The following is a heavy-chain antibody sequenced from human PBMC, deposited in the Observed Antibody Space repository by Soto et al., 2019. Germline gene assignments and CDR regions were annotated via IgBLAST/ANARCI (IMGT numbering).Heavy chain of an antibody. Sequence: PSETLSLTCAVSGYSISSGYYWGWIRQPPGKGLEWIGSIYHSGSTYYNPSLKSRVTISVDTSRNQFSLKLSSVTAADTAVYYCARVGSGLQASYGMDVWGQGTTVTVSS. CDR1: GYSISSGYY. J-gene: IGHJ6*02. V-gene: IGHV4-38-2*01. D-gene: IGHD6-25*01. CDR2: IYHSGST. CDR3: ARVGSGLQASYGMDV.